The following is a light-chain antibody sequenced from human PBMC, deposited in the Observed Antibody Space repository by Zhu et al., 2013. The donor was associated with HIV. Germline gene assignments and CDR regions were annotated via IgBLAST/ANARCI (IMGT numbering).Light chain of an antibody. CDR2: NAS. Sequence: VLTQSPDTLSLSPGERGTLSCRASQGISNYLAWYQQKPGHSPRLLMYNASKRATGIPARFSGSGSGTDFTLTISSLEPEDFAVYYCHQRSNWPHSFGQGTKLEIK. CDR1: QGISNY. J-gene: IGKJ2*03. CDR3: HQRSNWPHS. V-gene: IGKV3-11*01.